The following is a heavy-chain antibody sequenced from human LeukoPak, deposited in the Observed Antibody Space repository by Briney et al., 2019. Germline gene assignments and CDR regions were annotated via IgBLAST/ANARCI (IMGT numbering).Heavy chain of an antibody. CDR2: IYTSGST. D-gene: IGHD6-19*01. Sequence: PSETLSLTCTVSGGSISSGSYYWSWIRQPAGKGLEWIGRIYTSGSTNYNPSLKSRVTMSVDTSKNQFSLKLSSVTAADTAVYYCAAQYSSGWTPFDYWGQGTLVTVSS. CDR1: GGSISSGSYY. CDR3: AAQYSSGWTPFDY. J-gene: IGHJ4*02. V-gene: IGHV4-61*02.